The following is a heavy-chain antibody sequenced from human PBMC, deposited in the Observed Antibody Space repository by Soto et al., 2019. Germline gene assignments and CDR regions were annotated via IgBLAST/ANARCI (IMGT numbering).Heavy chain of an antibody. V-gene: IGHV3-23*01. CDR3: AKVSRGIGVGPAEPK. Sequence: EVQLLESGGGLEQPGGSLRLSCVGSGHTFHNYSMTWVRQAPGKGLEWVSGISGSGGSTYYADSVRGRFTISRDDSKNTLELQMHSLRAEDTAVYYCAKVSRGIGVGPAEPKWGQGTLVTVSS. D-gene: IGHD2-2*01. CDR1: GHTFHNYS. J-gene: IGHJ4*02. CDR2: ISGSGGST.